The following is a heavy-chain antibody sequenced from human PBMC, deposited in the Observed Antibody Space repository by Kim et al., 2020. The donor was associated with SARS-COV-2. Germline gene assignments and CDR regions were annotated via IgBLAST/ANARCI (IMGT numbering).Heavy chain of an antibody. D-gene: IGHD3-9*01. Sequence: GGSLRLSCAASGFTFSSYWMHWVRQAPGKGLVWVSRINSDGSSTSYADSVKGRFTISRDNAKNTLYLQMNSLRAEDTAVYYCARVQLRYFDWPPKPGYYYYGMDVWGQGTTVTVSS. CDR1: GFTFSSYW. CDR2: INSDGSST. CDR3: ARVQLRYFDWPPKPGYYYYGMDV. V-gene: IGHV3-74*01. J-gene: IGHJ6*02.